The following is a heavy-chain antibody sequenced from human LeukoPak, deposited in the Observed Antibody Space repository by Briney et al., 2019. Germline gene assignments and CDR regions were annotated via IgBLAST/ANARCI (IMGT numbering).Heavy chain of an antibody. CDR1: GGSISIYY. CDR2: IYYSGST. D-gene: IGHD6-13*01. V-gene: IGHV4-59*08. J-gene: IGHJ4*02. CDR3: ARHSRKDTPGIAAAAYYFDY. Sequence: SETLCLTCTVSGGSISIYYWSWIRQPPGKGLEWIGYIYYSGSTNYNTSLKSRVSISVDTSKNQFSLKLSSVTAADTAVYYCARHSRKDTPGIAAAAYYFDYWGQGTLVTVSS.